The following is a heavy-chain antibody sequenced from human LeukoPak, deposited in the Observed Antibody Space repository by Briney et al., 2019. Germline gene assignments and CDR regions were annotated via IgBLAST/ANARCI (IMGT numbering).Heavy chain of an antibody. J-gene: IGHJ5*02. CDR1: GFTFDDYA. D-gene: IGHD6-19*01. V-gene: IGHV3-9*01. Sequence: GGSLRLSCAASGFTFDDYAMHWVRQAPGKGLEWVSGISWNSGSIGYADSVKGRFTISRDSAKNSLYLQMNSLRAEDTALYYCAKGGIAVTWGQGTLVTVSS. CDR3: AKGGIAVT. CDR2: ISWNSGSI.